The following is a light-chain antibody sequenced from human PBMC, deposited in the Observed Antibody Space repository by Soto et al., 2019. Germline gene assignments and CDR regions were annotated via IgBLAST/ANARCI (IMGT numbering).Light chain of an antibody. CDR1: QSISSW. CDR3: QQYIAYSIT. V-gene: IGKV1-5*03. Sequence: DIQMTQSPSTLSASVGDRVTITCRASQSISSWLARYQQKPGKAPNLLIYKASSLESGVPSRFSGSGSGTEFTLTISSLQPDDFATYYCQQYIAYSITFGQGTRLEIK. CDR2: KAS. J-gene: IGKJ5*01.